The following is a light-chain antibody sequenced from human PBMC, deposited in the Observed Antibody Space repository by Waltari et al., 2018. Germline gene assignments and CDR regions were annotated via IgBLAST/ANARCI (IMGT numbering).Light chain of an antibody. CDR2: DAS. J-gene: IGKJ4*01. Sequence: EIVLTQSPATLSLSPGERATLPCRASQSVSSYLAWYQQKPGQAPSLLIYDASNRATGIPARFSGSGSGTDFTLTISSLEPEDFAVYYCQQRSNWPPLTFGGGTKVEIK. V-gene: IGKV3-11*01. CDR1: QSVSSY. CDR3: QQRSNWPPLT.